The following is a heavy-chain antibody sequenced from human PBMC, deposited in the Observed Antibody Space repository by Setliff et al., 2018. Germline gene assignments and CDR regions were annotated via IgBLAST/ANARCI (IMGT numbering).Heavy chain of an antibody. CDR2: IIPIFGTA. J-gene: IGHJ6*03. V-gene: IGHV1-69*13. CDR1: GGTFSSYA. CDR3: ARGIGGCSSTSCYDGYYYMDV. D-gene: IGHD2-2*01. Sequence: SVKVSCKASGGTFSSYAISWVRQAPGQGLEWMGGIIPIFGTANYAQKFQGRVTITADESTSTAYMELSSLRSEDTAVYYCARGIGGCSSTSCYDGYYYMDVWGKGTTVTVSS.